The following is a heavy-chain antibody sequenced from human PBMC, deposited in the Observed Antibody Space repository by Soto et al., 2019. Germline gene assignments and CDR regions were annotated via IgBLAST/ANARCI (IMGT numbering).Heavy chain of an antibody. CDR2: INPSGGXT. J-gene: IGHJ5*02. CDR1: GYTFTSYY. D-gene: IGHD3-22*01. CDR3: AREVVTSFDP. V-gene: IGHV1-46*01. Sequence: ASVQVSCKASGYTFTSYYMHWVRQAPGQGLEWMGIINPSGGXTSYAQKFQXXXXMTXXTXTSTAYMELRSLRSDDTAVYYCAREVVTSFDPWGQGTLVTVSS.